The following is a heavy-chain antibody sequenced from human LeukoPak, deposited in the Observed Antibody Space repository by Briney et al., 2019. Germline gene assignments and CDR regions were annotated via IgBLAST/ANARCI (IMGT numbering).Heavy chain of an antibody. CDR2: IIPIFGTA. CDR3: ARDARSDETYYYYYMDV. V-gene: IGHV1-69*05. CDR1: GYTFTSYG. J-gene: IGHJ6*03. Sequence: SVKVSCKASGYTFTSYGISWVRQAPGQGLEWMGRIIPIFGTANYAQKFQGRVTITTDESTSTAYMELSSLRSEDTAVYYCARDARSDETYYYYYMDVWGKGTTVTVSS. D-gene: IGHD6-6*01.